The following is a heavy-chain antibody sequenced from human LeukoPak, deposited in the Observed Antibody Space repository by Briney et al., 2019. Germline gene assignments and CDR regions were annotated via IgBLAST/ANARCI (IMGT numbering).Heavy chain of an antibody. D-gene: IGHD4-17*01. Sequence: GGSLRLSCAASGFTFSSYAMSWVRQAPGKGLEWVSAISGSGGSTYYADSVKGRFTISRDNSRYTLYLRMNSLRAEDTAVYFCAKHRESFGDSCLDDFWGQGTLVTVSS. CDR2: ISGSGGST. V-gene: IGHV3-23*01. CDR3: AKHRESFGDSCLDDF. CDR1: GFTFSSYA. J-gene: IGHJ4*02.